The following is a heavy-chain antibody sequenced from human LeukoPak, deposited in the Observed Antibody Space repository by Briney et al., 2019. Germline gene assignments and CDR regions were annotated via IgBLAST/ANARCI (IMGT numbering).Heavy chain of an antibody. J-gene: IGHJ4*02. Sequence: ASVKVSCKASGYTFTSYYMHWVRQAPGQGLEWMGIINPSGGSTSYAQKFQGRVTMTRDTSTRTAYMELRSLRSDDTAVYYCARHTGSLYDFWSGYIDYWGQGTLVTVSS. CDR3: ARHTGSLYDFWSGYIDY. CDR1: GYTFTSYY. V-gene: IGHV1-46*01. CDR2: INPSGGST. D-gene: IGHD3-3*01.